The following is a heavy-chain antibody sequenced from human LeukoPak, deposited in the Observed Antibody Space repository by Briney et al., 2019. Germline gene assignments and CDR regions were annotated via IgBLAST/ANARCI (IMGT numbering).Heavy chain of an antibody. CDR3: AKDLTQNAYDILTGPFDY. CDR2: IRYDGSNK. D-gene: IGHD3-9*01. CDR1: GFTFSSYG. Sequence: GGSLRLSCAASGFTFSSYGMHWVRQAPGKGLEWVAFIRYDGSNKYYADSVKGRFTISRDNSKNTLYLQMNGLRAEDTAVYYCAKDLTQNAYDILTGPFDYWGQGTLVTVSS. J-gene: IGHJ4*02. V-gene: IGHV3-30*02.